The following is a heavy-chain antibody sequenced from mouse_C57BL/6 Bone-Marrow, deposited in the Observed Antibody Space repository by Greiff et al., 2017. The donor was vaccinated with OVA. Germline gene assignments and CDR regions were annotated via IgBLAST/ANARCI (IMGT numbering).Heavy chain of an antibody. D-gene: IGHD1-1*01. J-gene: IGHJ1*03. Sequence: EVMLVESGGGLVQPGGSLSLSCAASGFTFTDYYMSWVRQPPGKALEWLGFIRNKANGYTTEYSASVKGRFTISRDNSQSILYRQMNALRAEDSATYDCARYTYGSSYEWYFDVWGTGTTVTVSS. CDR1: GFTFTDYY. CDR3: ARYTYGSSYEWYFDV. CDR2: IRNKANGYTT. V-gene: IGHV7-3*01.